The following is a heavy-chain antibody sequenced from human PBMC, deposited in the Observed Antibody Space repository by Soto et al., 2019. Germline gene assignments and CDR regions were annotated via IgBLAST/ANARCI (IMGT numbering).Heavy chain of an antibody. CDR3: ARRALDV. J-gene: IGHJ4*02. CDR2: ISANDGDT. CDR1: GYTFISYG. Sequence: QVQLVQSGPEVKKPGASVTVSCKTSGYTFISYGITWVRQAPGHGLEWMGWISANDGDTNYAQKFQGRVTMTTDTSTSTAYMELRSLRSDDTAVYYCARRALDVWGQGTLVTVSS. V-gene: IGHV1-18*01.